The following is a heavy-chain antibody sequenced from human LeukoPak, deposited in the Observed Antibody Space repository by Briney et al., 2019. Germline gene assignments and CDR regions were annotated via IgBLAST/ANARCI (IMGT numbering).Heavy chain of an antibody. CDR1: GFTFSTYG. D-gene: IGHD5-24*01. V-gene: IGHV3-30*02. CDR3: ARAERWLRFDAFDI. Sequence: GGSLRLSCAASGFTFSTYGMHWVRQAPGKGLEWVTFIRYDGSNKYYADSVKGRFTISRDNSKNTLYLQMNSLRAEDTAVYYCARAERWLRFDAFDIWGQGAMVTVSS. CDR2: IRYDGSNK. J-gene: IGHJ3*02.